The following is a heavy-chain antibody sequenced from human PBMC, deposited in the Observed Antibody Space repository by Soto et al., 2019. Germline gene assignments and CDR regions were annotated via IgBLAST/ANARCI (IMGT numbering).Heavy chain of an antibody. CDR2: ISYDGSNK. V-gene: IGHV3-30*18. CDR1: GFTFSSYG. D-gene: IGHD1-26*01. Sequence: VQLVESGGGVVQPGRSLRLSCAASGFTFSSYGMHWVRQAPGKGLEWVAVISYDGSNKYYADSVKGRFTISRDNSKNTLYLQMNSLRAEDTAVYYCAKDQGRGSYYPWFDPWGQGTLVTVSS. CDR3: AKDQGRGSYYPWFDP. J-gene: IGHJ5*02.